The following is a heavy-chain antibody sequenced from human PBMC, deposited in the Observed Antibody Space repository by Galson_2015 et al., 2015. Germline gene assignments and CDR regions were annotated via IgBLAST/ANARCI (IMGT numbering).Heavy chain of an antibody. CDR3: ARVGGDIGRMVYASGIDY. D-gene: IGHD2-8*01. V-gene: IGHV1-18*01. CDR1: GSTFPSSG. J-gene: IGHJ4*02. Sequence: SVKVSCKASGSTFPSSGISWVRQAPGQGLEWMGWISAYNGNTNYAQKLQGRVTMTTDTSTSTAYMELRSLRSDDTAAYYCARVGGDIGRMVYASGIDYWGQGTLVTVSS. CDR2: ISAYNGNT.